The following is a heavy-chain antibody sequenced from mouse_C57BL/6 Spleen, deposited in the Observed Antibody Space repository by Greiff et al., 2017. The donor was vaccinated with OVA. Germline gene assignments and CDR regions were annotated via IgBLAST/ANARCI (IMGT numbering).Heavy chain of an antibody. D-gene: IGHD4-1*01. CDR1: GFTFSSYG. CDR2: ISSGGSYT. J-gene: IGHJ2*01. V-gene: IGHV5-6*01. CDR3: ARLTGLYYFDY. Sequence: EVQLVESGGDLVKPGGSLKLSCAASGFTFSSYGMSWVRQTPDKRLEWVATISSGGSYTYYPDSVKGRFTISRDNAKNTLYLQMSSLKSEDTAMYYCARLTGLYYFDYWGQGTTLTVSS.